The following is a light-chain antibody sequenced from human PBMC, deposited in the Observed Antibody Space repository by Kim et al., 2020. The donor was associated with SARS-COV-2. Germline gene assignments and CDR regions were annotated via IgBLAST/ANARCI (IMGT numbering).Light chain of an antibody. J-gene: IGLJ3*02. CDR1: NIVTKN. V-gene: IGLV3-9*01. Sequence: SGALGQTARITCGGNNIVTKNVHLYQQKPGQAPVLVMYRDTNRPSGIPERFSGSNSGNTATLTISRAQAGDEADYYCQVWDSSTWVFGGGTQLTVL. CDR2: RDT. CDR3: QVWDSSTWV.